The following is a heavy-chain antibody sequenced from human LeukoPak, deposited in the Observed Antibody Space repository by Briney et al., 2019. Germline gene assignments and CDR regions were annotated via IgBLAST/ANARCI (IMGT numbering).Heavy chain of an antibody. CDR1: GGSFSGYY. CDR3: ARSRFYFDY. J-gene: IGHJ4*02. Sequence: PSETLSLTCAVYGGSFSGYYWSWIRQPPGRGLEWVAKIKPDGSEKDHVDSVKGRFTISRDNAKNSLYLQLNSLRAEDTAVYYCARSRFYFDYWGQGTLVTVSS. CDR2: IKPDGSEK. V-gene: IGHV3-7*01.